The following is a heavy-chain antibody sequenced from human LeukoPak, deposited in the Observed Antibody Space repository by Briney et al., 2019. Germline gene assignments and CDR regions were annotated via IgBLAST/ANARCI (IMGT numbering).Heavy chain of an antibody. CDR1: GFTFSSYA. D-gene: IGHD1-26*01. CDR2: ISGSGGST. CDR3: AIVWSTPGGSRHFDY. J-gene: IGHJ4*02. V-gene: IGHV3-23*01. Sequence: GGSLRLSCAASGFTFSSYAMSWVRQAPGKGLEWISAISGSGGSTYYADSVKGRYTICRDNSKIMLYVQMNSLRAEDRVVYYCAIVWSTPGGSRHFDYWGQGTLVSVSS.